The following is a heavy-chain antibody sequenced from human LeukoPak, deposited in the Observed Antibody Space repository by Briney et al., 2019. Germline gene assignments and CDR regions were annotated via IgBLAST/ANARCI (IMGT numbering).Heavy chain of an antibody. D-gene: IGHD2-21*01. CDR3: AKGPISVFDY. J-gene: IGHJ4*02. CDR2: ISAGGSTT. V-gene: IGHV3-23*01. CDR1: GFTFSNYA. Sequence: PGGSLRLSCAASGFTFSNYAMSWVRQAPGNGLEWVSGISAGGSTTFYADSVRGRFTISRANSKNTLFLQMNSLRAEDAALSYCAKGPISVFDYWGQGTLVT.